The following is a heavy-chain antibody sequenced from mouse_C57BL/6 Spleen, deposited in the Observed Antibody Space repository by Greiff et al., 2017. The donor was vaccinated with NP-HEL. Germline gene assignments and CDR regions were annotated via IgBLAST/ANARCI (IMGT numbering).Heavy chain of an antibody. Sequence: SGTVLARPGASVKMSCKTSGYTFTSYWMHWVKQRPGQGLEWIGAIYPGNSDTSYNQKFKGKAKLTAVTSASTAYMELSSLTNEDSSVYYCTRSGEYDYDAWFADWGQGTLVTVSA. CDR2: IYPGNSDT. J-gene: IGHJ3*01. D-gene: IGHD2-4*01. CDR1: GYTFTSYW. CDR3: TRSGEYDYDAWFAD. V-gene: IGHV1-5*01.